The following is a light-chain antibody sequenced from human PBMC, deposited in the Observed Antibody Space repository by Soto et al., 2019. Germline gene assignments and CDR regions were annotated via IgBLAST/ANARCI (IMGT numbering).Light chain of an antibody. CDR3: RSYTTSRIWV. CDR2: EVT. Sequence: QSVLTQPASVSGSPGQSITISCSGTSSDVGGYNYVSWYQQSPGKAPKLLIYEVTNRPSGVSNRFSGSKSANTASLTISGLQAEDGAAYYCRSYTTSRIWVFGGGTKLTVL. CDR1: SSDVGGYNY. V-gene: IGLV2-14*01. J-gene: IGLJ3*02.